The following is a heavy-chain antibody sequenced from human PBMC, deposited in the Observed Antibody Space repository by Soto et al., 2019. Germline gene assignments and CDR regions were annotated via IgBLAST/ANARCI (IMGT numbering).Heavy chain of an antibody. CDR3: AKGDCSGASCYFSAFDI. CDR1: GFTFSSYG. Sequence: QVQLVESGGGVVQPGRSLRLSCAASGFTFSSYGMHWVRQAPGKGMEWVAVISYDGTNNYYTESVKGRLTISRDNSKNRLFLQMYGLGAEGTAVYFSAKGDCSGASCYFSAFDIWGQGTMVTVSS. CDR2: ISYDGTNN. D-gene: IGHD2-15*01. J-gene: IGHJ3*02. V-gene: IGHV3-30*18.